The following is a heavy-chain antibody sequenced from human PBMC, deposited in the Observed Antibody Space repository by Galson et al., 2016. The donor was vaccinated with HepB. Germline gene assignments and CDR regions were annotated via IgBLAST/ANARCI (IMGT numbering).Heavy chain of an antibody. Sequence: SLRLSCAASGFTFSSYAMHWVRQPPGKGLERVAVISYDGLNKYYVDSVNGRFTISRDNSKNTLFLQMNSLRPEDTAVYYCARRRAPGRMAAGFDYWGQGTLVTVSS. J-gene: IGHJ4*02. CDR1: GFTFSSYA. CDR3: ARRRAPGRMAAGFDY. CDR2: ISYDGLNK. D-gene: IGHD6-25*01. V-gene: IGHV3-30*04.